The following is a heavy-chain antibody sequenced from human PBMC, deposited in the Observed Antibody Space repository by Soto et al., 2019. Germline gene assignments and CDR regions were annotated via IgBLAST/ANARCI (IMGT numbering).Heavy chain of an antibody. Sequence: SETLSLTCTVSGRSVSSGSYYWSWIRQHPGKGLEWIGYIYYSGSTNYNPTLKSRVTISVDTSKNQFALKLSSVTAADTAVYYCARATPPLLDNSGPSFDPWGQGTLVTVSS. J-gene: IGHJ5*02. D-gene: IGHD3-22*01. CDR3: ARATPPLLDNSGPSFDP. CDR2: IYYSGST. V-gene: IGHV4-61*01. CDR1: GRSVSSGSYY.